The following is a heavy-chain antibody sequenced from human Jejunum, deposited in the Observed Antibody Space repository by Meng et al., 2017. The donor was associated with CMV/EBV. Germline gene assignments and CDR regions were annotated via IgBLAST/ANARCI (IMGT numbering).Heavy chain of an antibody. CDR3: AKDLGASGWFETFDS. CDR1: GFTFSTYG. CDR2: IRYDGNNK. Sequence: GFTFSTYGMRWVRLAPGRGLEWVEFIRYDGNNKYYTDSVKGRFTISKDNSRSTLFLQMNSLGVEDTAVYYCAKDLGASGWFETFDSWGQGTLVTVSS. V-gene: IGHV3-30*02. J-gene: IGHJ4*02. D-gene: IGHD6-19*01.